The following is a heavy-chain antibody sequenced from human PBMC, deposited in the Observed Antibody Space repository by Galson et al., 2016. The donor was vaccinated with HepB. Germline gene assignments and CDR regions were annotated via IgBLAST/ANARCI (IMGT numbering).Heavy chain of an antibody. V-gene: IGHV3-48*02. D-gene: IGHD6-19*01. CDR2: ISSSSNSM. CDR3: VKGAGTIDY. CDR1: GFIFNSYS. J-gene: IGHJ4*02. Sequence: SLRLSCAASGFIFNSYSMNWVRQAPGKGLEWISYISSSSNSMYHADSVKGRFTISRDNAKNSLYLQMNSLRDEDTAVYYCVKGAGTIDYWGQGTLVTVSS.